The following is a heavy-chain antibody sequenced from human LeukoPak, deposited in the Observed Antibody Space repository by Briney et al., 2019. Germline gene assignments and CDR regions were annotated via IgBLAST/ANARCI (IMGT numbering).Heavy chain of an antibody. Sequence: LPGGSLRLSCAASGFTFSSYAMSWVRQAPGKGLEWVSAISGSGGSTYYADSVKGRFTISRDNSKSTLYLQMNSLRAEDTAVYYCAKALILYYDFWSGPPMFDPWGQGTLVTVSS. V-gene: IGHV3-23*01. CDR3: AKALILYYDFWSGPPMFDP. J-gene: IGHJ5*02. CDR1: GFTFSSYA. CDR2: ISGSGGST. D-gene: IGHD3-3*01.